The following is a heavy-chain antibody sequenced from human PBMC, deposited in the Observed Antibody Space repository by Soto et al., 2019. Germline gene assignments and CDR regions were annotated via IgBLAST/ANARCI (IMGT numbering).Heavy chain of an antibody. J-gene: IGHJ3*02. CDR1: GFTVSGYY. CDR3: ATGQQVRMADI. Sequence: QVQLLESGGGLVMPGGSLRLSCAASGFTVSGYYMGWIRQPPGKGLEWISYISSDSSHTNHADSVKGRFTISRDNAKNSLYLQMNSLRAEDTAVYFCATGQQVRMADIWGQGTMVTVSS. D-gene: IGHD6-13*01. CDR2: ISSDSSHT. V-gene: IGHV3-11*03.